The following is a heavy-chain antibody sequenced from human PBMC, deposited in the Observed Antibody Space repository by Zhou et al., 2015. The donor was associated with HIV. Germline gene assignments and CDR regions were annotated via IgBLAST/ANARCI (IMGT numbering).Heavy chain of an antibody. CDR1: GYTFVNSG. V-gene: IGHV1-18*01. Sequence: QVQLVQSGAEVKKPGASVRVSCKASGYTFVNSGIIWVRQAPGQGLEWMGWISVKNGRTNYAQNLQGRFTMTTDTATNTAYMEMNSLKSDDTAVYYCARGDVQPLVAAFDIWGQGTGGHRLF. J-gene: IGHJ3*02. D-gene: IGHD2-8*02. CDR2: ISVKNGRT. CDR3: ARGDVQPLVAAFDI.